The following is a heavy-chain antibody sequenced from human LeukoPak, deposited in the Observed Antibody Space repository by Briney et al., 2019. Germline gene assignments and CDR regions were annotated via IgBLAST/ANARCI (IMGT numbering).Heavy chain of an antibody. D-gene: IGHD6-13*01. CDR2: INHSGST. CDR3: ARAAAAGNWFDP. CDR1: GGTFSGYY. V-gene: IGHV4-34*01. Sequence: PSETLSLTCVVYGGTFSGYYWSWIRKTPGKGLEGIGEINHSGSTNYNPSLTSRVTISVDTSKNQFSLKLSSVTAADTAVYYCARAAAAGNWFDPWGQGTLVTVSS. J-gene: IGHJ5*02.